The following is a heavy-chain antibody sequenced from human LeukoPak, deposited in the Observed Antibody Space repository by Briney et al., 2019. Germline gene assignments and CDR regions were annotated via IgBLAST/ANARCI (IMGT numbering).Heavy chain of an antibody. CDR1: GGSFSGYY. V-gene: IGHV4-59*08. Sequence: PSETLSLTCAVYGGSFSGYYWSWIRQPPGKGLEWIGYIYYSGSTNYNPSLKSRVTISVDTSKNQFSLKLSSVTAADTAVYYCARLDYGDTHYYFDYWGQGTLVTVSS. D-gene: IGHD4-17*01. J-gene: IGHJ4*02. CDR3: ARLDYGDTHYYFDY. CDR2: IYYSGST.